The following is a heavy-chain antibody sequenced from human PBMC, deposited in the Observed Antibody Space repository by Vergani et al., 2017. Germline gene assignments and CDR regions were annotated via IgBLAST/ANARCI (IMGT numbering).Heavy chain of an antibody. V-gene: IGHV4-39*01. D-gene: IGHD3-10*01. CDR1: GGSISSGSYY. J-gene: IGHJ4*02. CDR3: ARVKNKGYGSGSYFFDY. Sequence: QVQLQESGPGLVKPSQTLSLTCTVSGGSISSGSYYWGWIRQPPGKGLEWIGSIYYSGSTYYNPSLKSRVTISVDTSKNQFSLKLSSVTAADTAVYYCARVKNKGYGSGSYFFDYWGQGTLVTVSS. CDR2: IYYSGST.